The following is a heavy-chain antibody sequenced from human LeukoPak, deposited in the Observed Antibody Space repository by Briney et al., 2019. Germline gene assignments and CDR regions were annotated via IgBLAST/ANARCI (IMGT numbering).Heavy chain of an antibody. J-gene: IGHJ3*02. CDR3: AKERLRYFDWLLWARAFDI. D-gene: IGHD3-9*01. CDR1: GFTFSSYW. Sequence: GGSLRLSCAASGFTFSSYWMHWVRQAPGKGLVWVSRINSDGSSTSYADSVKGRFTISRDNAKNTLYLQMNSLRAEDTAVYYCAKERLRYFDWLLWARAFDIWGQGTMVTVSS. CDR2: INSDGSST. V-gene: IGHV3-74*01.